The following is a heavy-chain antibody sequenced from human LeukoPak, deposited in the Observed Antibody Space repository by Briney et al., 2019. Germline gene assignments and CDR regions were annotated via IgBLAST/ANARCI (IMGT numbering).Heavy chain of an antibody. CDR1: GGTSSSYY. D-gene: IGHD6-19*01. CDR3: AIDSPGYISGRYLSCY. V-gene: IGHV4-4*07. J-gene: IGHJ4*01. CDR2: IYTSGST. Sequence: SETLSQTSTEGGGTSSSYYWSCMRQPAGKGLEWIGRIYTSGSTNYNPSLKSRVTMSVASSKNQFSPKLTSVTAADTAVYYCAIDSPGYISGRYLSCYSGQRRLVTVSS.